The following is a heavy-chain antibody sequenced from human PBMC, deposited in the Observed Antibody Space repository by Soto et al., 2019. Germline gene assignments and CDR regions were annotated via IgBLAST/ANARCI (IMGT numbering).Heavy chain of an antibody. D-gene: IGHD5-12*01. V-gene: IGHV4-59*01. CDR3: ARTDGHGFSDY. CDR1: GGSLSAYY. Sequence: PSETLSLTCAVSGGSLSAYYWSWIRQPPGKGLEWIGYIFYNGFTNYNPSLKSRLTFSIDTSKNQFSLKLNSVTVADTAVYYCARTDGHGFSDYWGQGTLVTVSS. J-gene: IGHJ4*02. CDR2: IFYNGFT.